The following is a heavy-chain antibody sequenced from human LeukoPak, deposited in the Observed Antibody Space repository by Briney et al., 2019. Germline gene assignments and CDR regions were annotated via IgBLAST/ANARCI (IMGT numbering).Heavy chain of an antibody. CDR2: ISGTGGTT. V-gene: IGHV3-23*01. CDR3: AKESVWFGESNPFDY. D-gene: IGHD3-10*01. CDR1: AFTFRNFG. Sequence: GGSLRLSCAASAFTFRNFGMSWVRQAPGKGLEWVSGISGTGGTTYYADSVKGRFTISRDNSENTLYLQMSSLRPEDTAVYYCAKESVWFGESNPFDYWGQGTLVTVSS. J-gene: IGHJ4*02.